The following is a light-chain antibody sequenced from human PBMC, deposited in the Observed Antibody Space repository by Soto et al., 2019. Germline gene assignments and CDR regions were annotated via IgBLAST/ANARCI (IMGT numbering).Light chain of an antibody. CDR3: QGYGTSWWT. CDR2: GAS. CDR1: QSVNSNY. J-gene: IGKJ1*01. Sequence: ELVLTQSPGTLSLSPGERGTLSCRASQSVNSNYLAWYQQRPGQAPRLLMYGASSRATGIPDRFSGSGSGADFTLTISRVEPEEFAVYFCQGYGTSWWTVGQGTKVESK. V-gene: IGKV3-20*01.